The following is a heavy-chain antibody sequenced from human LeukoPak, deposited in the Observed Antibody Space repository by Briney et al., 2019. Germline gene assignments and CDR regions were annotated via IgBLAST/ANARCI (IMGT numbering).Heavy chain of an antibody. J-gene: IGHJ4*02. CDR3: ARDSGGYSYGCDY. CDR1: GYTFTGYY. D-gene: IGHD5-18*01. CDR2: INPNSGGT. Sequence: SVKVSCKASGYTFTGYYMHWVRQAPGQGLEWMVWINPNSGGTNYAQKFQGRVTMTRDTSISTAYMELSRLRSDDTAVYYCARDSGGYSYGCDYWGQGTLVTVSS. V-gene: IGHV1-2*02.